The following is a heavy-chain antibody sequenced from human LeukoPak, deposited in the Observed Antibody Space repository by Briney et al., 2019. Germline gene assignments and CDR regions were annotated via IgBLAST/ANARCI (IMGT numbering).Heavy chain of an antibody. D-gene: IGHD6-13*01. J-gene: IGHJ4*02. CDR1: GFAFRNYN. CDR3: AKSRASSGVAPAGYDY. Sequence: PGGSLRLSCAASGFAFRNYNMNWVRQAPGKGLEWVSYISGGTGTIYYADSVKGRFTISRDNARDSLYLQMNSLRAEDTAVYYCAKSRASSGVAPAGYDYWGQGTLVTVSS. V-gene: IGHV3-48*01. CDR2: ISGGTGTI.